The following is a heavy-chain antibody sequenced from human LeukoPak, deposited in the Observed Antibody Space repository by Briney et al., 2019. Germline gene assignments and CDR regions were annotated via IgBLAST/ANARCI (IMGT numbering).Heavy chain of an antibody. J-gene: IGHJ4*02. CDR3: ARDFGRWFIDY. CDR2: IRSTSNTI. CDR1: GFAFSSYE. D-gene: IGHD4-23*01. V-gene: IGHV3-48*03. Sequence: PGGSLRLSCSASGFAFSSYEMNWVRQATGKGLEWVSYIRSTSNTIYYADSVKGRFTISRDNDKNSLYLQMNSLRAEDTAVYYCARDFGRWFIDYWGQGTLVTGSS.